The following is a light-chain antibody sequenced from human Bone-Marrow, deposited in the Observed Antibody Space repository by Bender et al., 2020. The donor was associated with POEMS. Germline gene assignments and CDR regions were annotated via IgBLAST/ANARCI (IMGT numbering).Light chain of an antibody. V-gene: IGLV1-40*01. CDR1: NTNIGIGFD. CDR3: QSFDTSLSGWV. J-gene: IGLJ3*02. Sequence: QSVLTQPPSVSGAPGQRVTISCTGSNTNIGIGFDVNWDQVLPGTAPRLLIYANINRPSGVPDRFSGSKSGTSVSLAITGLQAEDEADYYCQSFDTSLSGWVFGAGTKLTV. CDR2: ANI.